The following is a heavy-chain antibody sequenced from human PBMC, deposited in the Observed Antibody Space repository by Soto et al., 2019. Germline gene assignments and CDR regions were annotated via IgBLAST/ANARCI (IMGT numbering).Heavy chain of an antibody. Sequence: GGSLRLSCAASGFTFSSYSMNWVRQAPGKGLEWVSYISSSSSTIYYADSVKGRFTISRDNAKNSLYLQMNSLRDEDTAVHYCASAGVLRYFDPLLRRSDYYYYYGMDVWGQGTTVTVSS. CDR2: ISSSSSTI. CDR1: GFTFSSYS. J-gene: IGHJ6*02. V-gene: IGHV3-48*02. CDR3: ASAGVLRYFDPLLRRSDYYYYYGMDV. D-gene: IGHD3-9*01.